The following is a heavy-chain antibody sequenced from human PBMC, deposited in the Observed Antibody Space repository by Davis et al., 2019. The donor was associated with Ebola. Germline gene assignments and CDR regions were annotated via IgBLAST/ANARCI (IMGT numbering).Heavy chain of an antibody. J-gene: IGHJ4*02. Sequence: GESLKISCAASGFTFSSYAMHWVRQASGKGLEWVGRIRSKANSYATAYAASVKGRFTISRDDSKNTAYLQMNSLKTEDTAVYYCANWHSGYDVEYYFDYWGQGTLVTVSS. CDR2: IRSKANSYAT. D-gene: IGHD5-12*01. V-gene: IGHV3-73*01. CDR1: GFTFSSYA. CDR3: ANWHSGYDVEYYFDY.